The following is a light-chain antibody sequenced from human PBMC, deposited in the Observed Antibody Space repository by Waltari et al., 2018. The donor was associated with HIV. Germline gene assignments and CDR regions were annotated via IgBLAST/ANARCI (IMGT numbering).Light chain of an antibody. CDR1: TSNIGSNY. CDR3: VTWDDSLRGVV. Sequence: SVVTQPPSASRTPGQRVTISCSGNTSNIGSNYVFWYQHLPGTAPKLLIHRNDQRPSGVPDRFSGSTSGTSASLAISGLRSEDEADYYCVTWDDSLRGVVFGGGTKVAVL. CDR2: RND. V-gene: IGLV1-47*01. J-gene: IGLJ2*01.